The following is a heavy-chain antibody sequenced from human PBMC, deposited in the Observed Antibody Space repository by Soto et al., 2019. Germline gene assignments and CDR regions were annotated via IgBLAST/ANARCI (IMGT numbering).Heavy chain of an antibody. J-gene: IGHJ6*02. CDR3: ARPTQDYYYYGMDV. Sequence: PSETLSLTCTVSGGSISSYYWSWIRQPPGKGLEWIGSIYYSGSTNYNPSLKSRVTISVDTSKNQFSLKLSSVTAADTAVYYCARPTQDYYYYGMDVWGQGTTVTVSS. CDR2: IYYSGST. CDR1: GGSISSYY. V-gene: IGHV4-59*08.